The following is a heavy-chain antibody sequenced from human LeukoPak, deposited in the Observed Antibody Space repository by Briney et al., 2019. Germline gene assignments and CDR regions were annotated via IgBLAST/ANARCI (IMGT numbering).Heavy chain of an antibody. CDR1: GFTFDDYA. CDR3: AKGRGATGPSDAFDI. J-gene: IGHJ3*02. Sequence: PGGSLRLSCAASGFTFDDYAMHWVRQAPGKGLERVSGISWYSGSIGYADSVKGRFTISRDNAKNSLYLQMNSLRAEDTALYYCAKGRGATGPSDAFDIWGQGTMVTVSS. D-gene: IGHD1-26*01. CDR2: ISWYSGSI. V-gene: IGHV3-9*01.